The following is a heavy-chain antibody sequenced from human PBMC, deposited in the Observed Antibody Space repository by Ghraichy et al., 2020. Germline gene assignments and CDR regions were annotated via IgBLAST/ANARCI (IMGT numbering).Heavy chain of an antibody. CDR2: ISSSGSTI. CDR1: GFTFSSYE. J-gene: IGHJ4*02. V-gene: IGHV3-48*03. D-gene: IGHD5-18*01. CDR3: ARDGTYSYGYYFDY. Sequence: GGSLRLSCAASGFTFSSYEMNWVRQAPGKGLEWVSYISSSGSTIYYADSVKGRFTISRDNAKNSLYLQMNSLRAEDTAVYYCARDGTYSYGYYFDYWGQGTLVTVSS.